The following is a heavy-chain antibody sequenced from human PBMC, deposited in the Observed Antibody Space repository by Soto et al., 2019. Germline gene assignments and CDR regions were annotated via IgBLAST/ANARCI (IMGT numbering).Heavy chain of an antibody. CDR3: ARQRSSGWPSYYYYGMDV. CDR1: GYNFTSYW. V-gene: IGHV5-10-1*01. CDR2: IDPSESYT. J-gene: IGHJ6*02. Sequence: PGESLKISCKGSGYNFTSYWISWVRQMPGKGLEWLGRIDPSESYTDYSPSFQGHVTISTDKSINTAYLQWSSLKASDTAIFYCARQRSSGWPSYYYYGMDVWGQGTTVTVSS. D-gene: IGHD6-19*01.